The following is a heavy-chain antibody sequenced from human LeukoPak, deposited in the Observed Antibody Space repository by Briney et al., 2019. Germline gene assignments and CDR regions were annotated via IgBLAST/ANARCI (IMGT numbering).Heavy chain of an antibody. V-gene: IGHV3-74*01. CDR1: GFTFSSYW. CDR3: ASRISDYGDYGEVF. CDR2: INSDGSST. J-gene: IGHJ4*02. Sequence: GGSLRLSCAASGFTFSSYWIHWVRQAQGKGLVWVSLINSDGSSTTYADSVEGRFTISRDNAKNTLYLQMNSLRAEDTAVYYCASRISDYGDYGEVFWGQGTLVTVSS. D-gene: IGHD4-17*01.